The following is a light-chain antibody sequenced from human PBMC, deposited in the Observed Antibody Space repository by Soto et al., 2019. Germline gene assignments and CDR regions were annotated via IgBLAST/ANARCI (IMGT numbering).Light chain of an antibody. CDR2: GAS. CDR3: QQYGSPFPMYT. J-gene: IGKJ2*01. CDR1: QSVSGTF. V-gene: IGKV3-20*01. Sequence: EIVLTQSPGTLSLSPGERATLSCRASQSVSGTFLAWYQQKPGQAPRLLIYGASTRATGIPDRFSGSGSGTDFTLTISRLEAEDFAVYYCQQYGSPFPMYTFGQGTKLE.